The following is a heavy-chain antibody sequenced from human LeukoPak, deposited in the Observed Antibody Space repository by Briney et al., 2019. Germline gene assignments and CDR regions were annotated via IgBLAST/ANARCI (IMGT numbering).Heavy chain of an antibody. V-gene: IGHV1-69*13. J-gene: IGHJ6*02. CDR3: ARMSYSYGLNYYYGMDV. D-gene: IGHD5-18*01. Sequence: ASVKVPCKASGYTFTSYGISWVRQAPGQGLEWMGGIIPIFGTANYAQKFQGRVTITADESTSTAYMELSSLRSEDTAVYYCARMSYSYGLNYYYGMDVWGQGTTVTVSS. CDR2: IIPIFGTA. CDR1: GYTFTSYG.